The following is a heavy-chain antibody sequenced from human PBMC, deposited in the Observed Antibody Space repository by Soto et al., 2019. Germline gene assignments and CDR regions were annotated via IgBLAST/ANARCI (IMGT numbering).Heavy chain of an antibody. CDR1: GYTFTSYG. J-gene: IGHJ3*02. CDR2: ISAYNGNT. CDR3: ARDLLYSYGYGNAFDI. D-gene: IGHD5-18*01. Sequence: ASVKVSCKASGYTFTSYGISWVRQAPGQGLEWMGWISAYNGNTNYAQKLQGRVTMTTDTSTSTAYMELRSLRSDDTAVYYCARDLLYSYGYGNAFDIWGQGTMVTVSS. V-gene: IGHV1-18*01.